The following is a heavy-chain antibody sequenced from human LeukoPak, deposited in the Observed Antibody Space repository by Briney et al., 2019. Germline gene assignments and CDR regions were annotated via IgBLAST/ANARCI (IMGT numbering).Heavy chain of an antibody. D-gene: IGHD4-17*01. J-gene: IGHJ4*02. V-gene: IGHV4-61*01. CDR3: AGDYGDYER. Sequence: SETLSLTCTVSGGSIGGNSYWSWIRQPPGKGPEWIGHISNSGSTYYSPSLKSRVTISVDTSKNQFSLKLSSVTAADTAVYYCAGDYGDYERWGQGTLVTVSS. CDR1: GGSIGGNSY. CDR2: ISNSGST.